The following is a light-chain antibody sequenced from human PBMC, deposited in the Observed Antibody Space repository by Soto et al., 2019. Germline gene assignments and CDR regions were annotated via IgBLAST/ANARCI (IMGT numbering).Light chain of an antibody. V-gene: IGLV2-23*01. CDR2: EGV. Sequence: QSALTQPASVSGSPGQSITITCTGSASNIGGYNLVSWYQHHAGKAPKVIIYEGVKRPSGVSNRFSGFKSGTTASLTISGLQAEDEADYYCCSYVGATTHVFGSGTKVTVL. CDR1: ASNIGGYNL. CDR3: CSYVGATTHV. J-gene: IGLJ1*01.